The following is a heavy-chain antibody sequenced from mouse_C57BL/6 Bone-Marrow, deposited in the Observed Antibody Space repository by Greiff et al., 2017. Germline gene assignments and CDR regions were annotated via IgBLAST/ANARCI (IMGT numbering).Heavy chain of an antibody. J-gene: IGHJ1*03. CDR2: ISYDGSN. CDR3: ARDYYGSSYEDWYFDV. V-gene: IGHV3-6*01. CDR1: GYSITSGYY. Sequence: DVQLQESGPGLVKPSQSLSLTCSVTGYSITSGYYWNWIRQFPGNKLEWMGYISYDGSNNYNPSLKNRISITRDTSKNQFFLKLNSVTTEDTATYYCARDYYGSSYEDWYFDVWGTGTTVTVSS. D-gene: IGHD1-1*01.